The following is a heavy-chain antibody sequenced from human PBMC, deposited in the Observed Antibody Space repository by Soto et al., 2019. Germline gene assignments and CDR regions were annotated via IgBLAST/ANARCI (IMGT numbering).Heavy chain of an antibody. CDR1: GFTFSTYS. V-gene: IGHV3-48*01. D-gene: IGHD2-2*01. J-gene: IGHJ3*01. CDR3: ARVGYCSSTSCEGVLKF. CDR2: ISSGSSTI. Sequence: GGSLRLSCAASGFTFSTYSMNWVRQAPGKGLEWVSYISSGSSTIYYADSVKGRFTISRDNAKNSLYLQMNSLRAEDTAVYYCARVGYCSSTSCEGVLKFWGQGTMVTVSS.